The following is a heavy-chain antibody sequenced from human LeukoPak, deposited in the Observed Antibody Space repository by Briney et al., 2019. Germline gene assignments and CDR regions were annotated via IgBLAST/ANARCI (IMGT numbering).Heavy chain of an antibody. J-gene: IGHJ6*03. Sequence: ASVKVSCKASGYTFTGYYMHWVRQAPGKGLEWMGGFDPEDGETIYAQKFQGRVTMTEDTSTDTAYMELSSLRSEDTAVYYCARGDYYYYYYMDVWGKGTTVTVSS. CDR2: FDPEDGET. V-gene: IGHV1-24*01. CDR1: GYTFTGYY. D-gene: IGHD3-10*01. CDR3: ARGDYYYYYYMDV.